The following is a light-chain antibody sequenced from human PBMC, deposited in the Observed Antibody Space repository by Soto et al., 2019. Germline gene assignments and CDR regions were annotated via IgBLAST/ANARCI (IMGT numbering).Light chain of an antibody. J-gene: IGLJ1*01. V-gene: IGLV2-14*03. CDR1: SADVGTSNF. CDR2: DVT. Sequence: QSVLTQPASVSGSPGQSITISCTGISADVGTSNFVSWYQHHPGKAPRLIIYDVTDRPSGVSNRFSGSKSGDTASLTISGLQAEDEADYYCTSYRRGPLYVFGTGTKVT. CDR3: TSYRRGPLYV.